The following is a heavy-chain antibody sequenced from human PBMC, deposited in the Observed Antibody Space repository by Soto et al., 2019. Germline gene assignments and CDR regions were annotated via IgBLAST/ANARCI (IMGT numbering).Heavy chain of an antibody. CDR1: GFTFSSYA. Sequence: GGSLRLSCAASGFTFSSYAMSWVRQAPGKGLEWVSAISGSGGSTYYADSVKGRFTISRDNSKNTLYLQMNSLRAEDTAVYYCATWDITIFGVVIPLSDLGPSDVWGKGTTVTVSS. J-gene: IGHJ6*04. D-gene: IGHD3-3*01. CDR3: ATWDITIFGVVIPLSDLGPSDV. V-gene: IGHV3-23*01. CDR2: ISGSGGST.